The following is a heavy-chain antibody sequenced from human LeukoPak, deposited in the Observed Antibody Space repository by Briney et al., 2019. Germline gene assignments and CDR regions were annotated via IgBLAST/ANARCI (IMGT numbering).Heavy chain of an antibody. D-gene: IGHD5-24*01. CDR1: GFIVNSNY. CDR2: LYSDDTT. CDR3: ARVEMATPHFDY. Sequence: GGSLRLSCAASGFIVNSNYMNWVRQAPGKGLEWVSVLYSDDTTYYADSVKGRFTISRDNAKNSLYLQMNSLRAEDTAVYYCARVEMATPHFDYWGQGTLVTVSS. J-gene: IGHJ4*02. V-gene: IGHV3-66*01.